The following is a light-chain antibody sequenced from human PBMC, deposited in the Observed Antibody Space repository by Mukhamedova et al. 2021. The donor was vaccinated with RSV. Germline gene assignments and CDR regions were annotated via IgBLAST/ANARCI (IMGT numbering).Light chain of an antibody. V-gene: IGKV1-17*01. J-gene: IGKJ1*01. CDR2: AAS. CDR3: LQHKSYS. Sequence: WYQRRVHGKAPKRLIYAASSLQSGVPSRFSGSGSGTEFTLTISSLQPEDFATYYCLQHKSYSVGQGTKVEVK.